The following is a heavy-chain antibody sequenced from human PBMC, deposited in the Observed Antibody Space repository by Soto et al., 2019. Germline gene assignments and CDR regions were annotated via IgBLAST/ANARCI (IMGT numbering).Heavy chain of an antibody. Sequence: GGSLRLSCAASGFTFISYWMTWVRQAPGKGLEWVAMVKDDGSEKYYVGSVRGRFTISRDNAKNSLYLQMNSLRAEDTAVYYCVRDSGFDILTGYQHFDYWGQGTLVTVSS. D-gene: IGHD3-9*01. CDR2: VKDDGSEK. V-gene: IGHV3-7*03. CDR1: GFTFISYW. CDR3: VRDSGFDILTGYQHFDY. J-gene: IGHJ4*02.